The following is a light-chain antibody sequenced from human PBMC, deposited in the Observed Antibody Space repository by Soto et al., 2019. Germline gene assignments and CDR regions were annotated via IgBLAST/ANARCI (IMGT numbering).Light chain of an antibody. CDR2: GAS. V-gene: IGKV3-15*01. Sequence: EIVMTQSPATLSVSPGERATLSCRASQSVRSNLAWYQQKPGQAPRLLIHGASSRATGIPDRFSGSGSETEFTFTISSLQSEDFAVYYCQQYNDWPPWTFGQGTKVEIK. CDR1: QSVRSN. CDR3: QQYNDWPPWT. J-gene: IGKJ1*01.